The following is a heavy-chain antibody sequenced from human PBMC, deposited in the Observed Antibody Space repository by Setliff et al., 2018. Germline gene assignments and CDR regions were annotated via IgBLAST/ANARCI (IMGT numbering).Heavy chain of an antibody. J-gene: IGHJ5*01. CDR1: DFSVTTNY. CDR3: ARDRGETNPWFDS. Sequence: GGSLRLSCAASDFSVTTNYMNWVRQAPGKGLDWVSAISSGGSKFYADSVKGRFTISRDSSKNTLYLQMNSLTAEDTAMYYCARDRGETNPWFDSWGQGTLVTVSS. V-gene: IGHV3-53*01. D-gene: IGHD3-10*01. CDR2: ISSGGSK.